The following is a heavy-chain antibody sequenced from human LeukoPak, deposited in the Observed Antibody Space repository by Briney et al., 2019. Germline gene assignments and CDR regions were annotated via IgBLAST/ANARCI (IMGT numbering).Heavy chain of an antibody. CDR2: ITTDGSGT. CDR1: GFTFDRYW. Sequence: GGSLRLSCADSGFTFDRYWMHWVRQPPGKGLAWVSHITTDGSGTSYADSVKGRFTISRDNAKKTLYLQMDSLRAEDTAVYYCARGAVAGANFDYWGLGTLVTVSS. V-gene: IGHV3-74*01. J-gene: IGHJ4*02. CDR3: ARGAVAGANFDY. D-gene: IGHD1-26*01.